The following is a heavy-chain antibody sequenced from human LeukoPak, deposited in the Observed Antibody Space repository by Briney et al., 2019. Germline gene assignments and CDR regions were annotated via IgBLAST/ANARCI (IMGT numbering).Heavy chain of an antibody. J-gene: IGHJ4*02. CDR3: ARDPGIAAAGTVGYFDF. CDR2: ISYDGSNK. D-gene: IGHD6-13*01. Sequence: PGRSLRLSCAASGFTFSSYAMHWVRQAPGKGLEWVAVISYDGSNKYYADSVKGRFTISRDNAKNSLYLQMNSLRAEDTAVYYCARDPGIAAAGTVGYFDFWGQGTLVTVSS. CDR1: GFTFSSYA. V-gene: IGHV3-30-3*01.